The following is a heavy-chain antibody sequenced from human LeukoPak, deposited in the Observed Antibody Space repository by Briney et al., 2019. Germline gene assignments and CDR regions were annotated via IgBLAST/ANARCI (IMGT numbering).Heavy chain of an antibody. CDR3: ARVKGTYCTSTTCQPAFDI. J-gene: IGHJ3*02. Sequence: GGSRRLSCAASGFTFSNYYMSWIRQAPGKGLEWVSYITSGSTYTNYADSVKGRFTISRDNSKNSLYLQMNSLSAEDTAVYYCARVKGTYCTSTTCQPAFDIWGQGTMVTVSS. CDR1: GFTFSNYY. V-gene: IGHV3-11*05. D-gene: IGHD2-2*01. CDR2: ITSGSTYT.